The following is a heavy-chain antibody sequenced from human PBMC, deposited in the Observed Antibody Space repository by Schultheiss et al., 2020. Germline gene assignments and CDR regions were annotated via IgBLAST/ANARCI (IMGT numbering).Heavy chain of an antibody. CDR1: GGSISSGGYY. CDR2: INHSGST. J-gene: IGHJ3*01. V-gene: IGHV4-39*07. Sequence: SETLSLTCTVSGGSISSGGYYWSWIRQPPGKGLEWIGEINHSGSTNYNPSLKSRVTISVDKSKNQFSLNLSSVTAADTAVYYCARDPGGAYKDDALDFWGQGTMVTVSS. CDR3: ARDPGGAYKDDALDF. D-gene: IGHD1-14*01.